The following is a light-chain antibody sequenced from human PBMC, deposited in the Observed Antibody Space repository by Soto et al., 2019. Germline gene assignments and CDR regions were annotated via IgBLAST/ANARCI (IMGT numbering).Light chain of an antibody. Sequence: QSVLTQPASMSGSPGQSITISCTGTSSDVGAYDYVSWYQQHPGKAPKLLIYDVTTRPSGVSNRFSGSKSGNTASLTISGLETDDEAEYYCSSFTSTFTLVFGTGTKVTVL. CDR2: DVT. J-gene: IGLJ1*01. CDR3: SSFTSTFTLV. CDR1: SSDVGAYDY. V-gene: IGLV2-14*03.